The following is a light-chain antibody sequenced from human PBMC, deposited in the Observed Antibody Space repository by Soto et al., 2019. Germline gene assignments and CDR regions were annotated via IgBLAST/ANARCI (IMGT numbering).Light chain of an antibody. J-gene: IGKJ4*02. CDR1: QDISRW. Sequence: DIRMTQSPSSVSASVGDRVTVTCRASQDISRWLAWFQQRPGKAPKLLIFSVSTLQPGVPSRFSGSGSGTDFILTISSLQPEDFVTYYCQQTNSFPLTFGGGTKVEFK. V-gene: IGKV1-12*01. CDR3: QQTNSFPLT. CDR2: SVS.